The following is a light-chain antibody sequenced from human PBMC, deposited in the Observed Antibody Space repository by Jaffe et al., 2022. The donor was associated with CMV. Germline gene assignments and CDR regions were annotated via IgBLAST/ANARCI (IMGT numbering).Light chain of an antibody. Sequence: ELVLTQSPGTLSLSPGERATLSCRASRSVSSIYVAWYQQKPAQPPRLLIYGASRRATGIPDRFSGSGSGTDFTLTISRLEPEDFAVYYCQQYDNSFLIFGGGTKVEIK. J-gene: IGKJ4*01. CDR2: GAS. CDR1: RSVSSIY. V-gene: IGKV3-20*01. CDR3: QQYDNSFLI.